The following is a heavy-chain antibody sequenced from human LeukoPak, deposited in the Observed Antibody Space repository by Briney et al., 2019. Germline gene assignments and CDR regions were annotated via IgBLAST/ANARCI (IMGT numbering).Heavy chain of an antibody. CDR3: ARDDYVTWFDP. D-gene: IGHD4-17*01. CDR2: ISSSSSTI. CDR1: GFTFSSYE. Sequence: QARGSLRLSCAASGFTFSSYEMNWVRQAPGKGLEWVSYISSSSSTIYYADSVKGRFTISRDNAKNSLYLQMNSLRAEDTAVYYCARDDYVTWFDPWGQGTLVTVSS. J-gene: IGHJ5*02. V-gene: IGHV3-48*01.